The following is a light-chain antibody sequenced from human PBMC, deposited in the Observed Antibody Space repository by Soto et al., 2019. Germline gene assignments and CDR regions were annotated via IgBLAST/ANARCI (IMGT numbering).Light chain of an antibody. J-gene: IGKJ4*01. V-gene: IGKV3-11*01. CDR2: EAS. Sequence: IVLTQSPATLSLSPGERATLSCRASQSVGRYLAWYQQKPGQAPRLLIYEASNRATGIPARFSGSGSGTDFTLTISSLEPEDFAVYYCQQRSNWPPLTFGGGNKVEIK. CDR3: QQRSNWPPLT. CDR1: QSVGRY.